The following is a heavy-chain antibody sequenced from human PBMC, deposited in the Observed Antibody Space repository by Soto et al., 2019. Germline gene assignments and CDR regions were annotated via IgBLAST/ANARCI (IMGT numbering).Heavy chain of an antibody. Sequence: QVQLQQWGAGLLKPSETLSLTCAVYGESFNKYYWRWIRQPPGKGLEWLGEINHRGSTNYDPSLKSRVTISVDTSKNQFSLKLSSVTAADTAVYYCAREVPSGDDAFDIWGQGTMVTVSS. CDR2: INHRGST. D-gene: IGHD1-26*01. V-gene: IGHV4-34*01. J-gene: IGHJ3*02. CDR3: AREVPSGDDAFDI. CDR1: GESFNKYY.